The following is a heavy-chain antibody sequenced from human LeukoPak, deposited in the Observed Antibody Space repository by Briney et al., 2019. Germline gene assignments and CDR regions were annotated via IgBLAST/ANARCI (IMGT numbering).Heavy chain of an antibody. D-gene: IGHD3-22*01. CDR1: GFTFDDYG. CDR2: INWNGGST. CDR3: ARGAYYYDSSGYTYYFDY. J-gene: IGHJ4*02. V-gene: IGHV3-20*04. Sequence: PVGSLRLSCAASGFTFDDYGMSWVRQAPGKGLEWVSGINWNGGSTGYADSVKGRFTISRDNAKNSLYLQMNSLRAEDTALYYCARGAYYYDSSGYTYYFDYWGQGTLVTVSS.